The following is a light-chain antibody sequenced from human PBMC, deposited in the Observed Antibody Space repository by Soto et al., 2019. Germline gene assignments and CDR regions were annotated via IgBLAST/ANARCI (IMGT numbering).Light chain of an antibody. CDR1: QSVLYSSNNKNY. Sequence: DIVMTQSPDSLAGSLGERATINCKSSQSVLYSSNNKNYLTWYQQKPGQPPKLLIYWASTRESGVPDRFSGSGSGTDFTLTISSLQAEDVAVYYCQQYYSIPQTFGQGTKVEIK. CDR3: QQYYSIPQT. CDR2: WAS. V-gene: IGKV4-1*01. J-gene: IGKJ1*01.